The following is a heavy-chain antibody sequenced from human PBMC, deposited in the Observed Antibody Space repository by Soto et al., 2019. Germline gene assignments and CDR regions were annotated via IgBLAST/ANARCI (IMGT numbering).Heavy chain of an antibody. CDR2: IYYSGST. D-gene: IGHD2-2*01. J-gene: IGHJ5*02. V-gene: IGHV4-61*01. Sequence: SETLSLTCTFSGFSVSSGSYYLSWIRQPPGKGLEWIGYIYYSGSTNYNPSLKSRVTISVDTSKNTLYLQMSSLRAEDTAVYYCVKDGNSRYCSSTSCSETAAWGQGTLVTVSS. CDR1: GFSVSSGSYY. CDR3: VKDGNSRYCSSTSCSETAA.